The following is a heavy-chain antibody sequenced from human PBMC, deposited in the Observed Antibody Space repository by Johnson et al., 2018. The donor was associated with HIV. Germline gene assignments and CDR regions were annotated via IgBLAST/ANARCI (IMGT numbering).Heavy chain of an antibody. Sequence: QVQLVESGGGLVKPGGSLRLSCAASGFSFSDYFMSWIRQAPGKGLECISYISSSGTTIYYTDSVKGRFTISRDNAKNALYLQLNSLRAEDTSLDYCAKTTRGNWGSCFDIWGRGTMVTVSS. J-gene: IGHJ3*02. D-gene: IGHD7-27*01. CDR3: AKTTRGNWGSCFDI. CDR2: ISSSGTTI. V-gene: IGHV3-11*04. CDR1: GFSFSDYF.